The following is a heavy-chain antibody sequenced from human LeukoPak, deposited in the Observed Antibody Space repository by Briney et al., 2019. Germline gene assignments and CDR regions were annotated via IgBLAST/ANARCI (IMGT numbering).Heavy chain of an antibody. J-gene: IGHJ6*03. D-gene: IGHD6-13*01. CDR1: GYSFISYW. Sequence: GESLKISCKGSGYSFISYWIAWVRQMPGKGLEWMGIIYPGDSDIRYSPSFQGQVTISADKSINTAYLEWSSLKASDTAIYYCARQGAAGKYYYYYMDVWGKGTTVTVSS. CDR3: ARQGAAGKYYYYYMDV. V-gene: IGHV5-51*01. CDR2: IYPGDSDI.